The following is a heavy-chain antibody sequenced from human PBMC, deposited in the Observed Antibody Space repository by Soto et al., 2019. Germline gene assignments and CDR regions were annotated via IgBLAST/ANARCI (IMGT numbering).Heavy chain of an antibody. CDR1: GFTFSSYG. Sequence: QVQLVVSGGGVVQPGRSLRLSCAASGFTFSSYGMHWVRQAPGKGLEWVAVISHDGSNKFYADSVKGRFTISRDNSENTLYLQLNSLRPEDTAVYYCAKDRSARSGNHPGYYYGMDLWGQGTTVTVSS. CDR3: AKDRSARSGNHPGYYYGMDL. J-gene: IGHJ6*02. V-gene: IGHV3-30*18. CDR2: ISHDGSNK. D-gene: IGHD1-26*01.